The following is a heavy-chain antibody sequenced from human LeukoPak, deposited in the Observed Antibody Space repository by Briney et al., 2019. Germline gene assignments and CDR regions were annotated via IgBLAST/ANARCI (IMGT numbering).Heavy chain of an antibody. CDR3: ARVVVVAATDYVDY. CDR1: GFTFSSYS. J-gene: IGHJ4*02. CDR2: ISSSSSYI. Sequence: GGSLRLSCAASGFTFSSYSMNWVRQAPGKGLEWVSSISSSSSYIYYADSVKGRFTISRDNAKNSLYLQMNSLRAEDTAVYYCARVVVVAATDYVDYWGQGTLVTVSS. D-gene: IGHD2-15*01. V-gene: IGHV3-21*01.